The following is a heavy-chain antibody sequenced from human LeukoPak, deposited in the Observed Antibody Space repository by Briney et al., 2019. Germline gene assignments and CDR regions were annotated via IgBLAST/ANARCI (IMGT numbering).Heavy chain of an antibody. D-gene: IGHD3-10*01. CDR2: VHYTGST. J-gene: IGHJ6*03. Sequence: PETLSLTCNVSGGSISSNTHYWGWIRQPPGKGLEWIASVHYTGSTYYNPSLKSRVTIAVDTSKNQFSVRMTSVTAADTAVYYCARRADHFYYYMDVWGKGTTVTVSS. CDR3: ARRADHFYYYMDV. V-gene: IGHV4-39*07. CDR1: GGSISSNTHY.